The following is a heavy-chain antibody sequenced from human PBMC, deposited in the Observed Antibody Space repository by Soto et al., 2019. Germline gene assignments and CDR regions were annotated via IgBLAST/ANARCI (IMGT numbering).Heavy chain of an antibody. CDR3: AKDGGRIVPAARPRWFDP. CDR1: GFTFSRYA. J-gene: IGHJ5*02. Sequence: EVQLLESGGGLVQPGGSLRLSCAASGFTFSRYAMSWVRQAPGKGLEWVSAISGRGGSTYYEDSVKGQFTISRDNSKNTLYLQMNSLRAEATAVYYCAKDGGRIVPAARPRWFDPWGQGTLVTV. V-gene: IGHV3-23*01. CDR2: ISGRGGST. D-gene: IGHD2-2*01.